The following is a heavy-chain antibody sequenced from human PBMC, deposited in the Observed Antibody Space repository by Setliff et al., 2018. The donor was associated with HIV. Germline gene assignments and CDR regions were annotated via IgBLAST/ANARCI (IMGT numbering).Heavy chain of an antibody. CDR2: IYSTGST. V-gene: IGHV4-61*02. D-gene: IGHD2-8*01. CDR3: ASGPYCSNGVCRDWVWFFDY. J-gene: IGHJ4*02. Sequence: SETLSLTCTVSSASINSGSNYWNWIRQPAGKGLEWIGRIYSTGSTNYNPSLKSRVTISVDTSKNQFSLKLSSVTAADTAVYYCASGPYCSNGVCRDWVWFFDYWGQGTLVTVSS. CDR1: SASINSGSNY.